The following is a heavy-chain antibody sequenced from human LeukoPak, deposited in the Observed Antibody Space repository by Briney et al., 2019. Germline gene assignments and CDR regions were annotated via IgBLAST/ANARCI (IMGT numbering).Heavy chain of an antibody. CDR3: ARDPNRSDYPGYWYFDL. V-gene: IGHV4-4*07. CDR1: GGSISSYY. J-gene: IGHJ2*01. Sequence: SETLSLTCTVSGGSISSYYWSWIRQPAGKGLEWIGRIYTSGSTNYNPSLKSRVTMSVDTSKNQFSLKLSSVTAADTAVYYCARDPNRSDYPGYWYFDLWGRGTLVTVSS. D-gene: IGHD4-17*01. CDR2: IYTSGST.